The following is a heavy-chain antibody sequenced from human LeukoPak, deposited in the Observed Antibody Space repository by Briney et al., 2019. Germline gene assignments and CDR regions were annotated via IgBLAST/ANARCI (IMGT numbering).Heavy chain of an antibody. V-gene: IGHV4-39*02. Sequence: SETLSLTCSVSGASISRNTYYWGCIRQSPGKGLERIGTFYYTGSTYYNPSLKSRITISVDTSKNHFSLKLSSVTAADTAVYYCARANYYDSSGYYYNAFDIWGQGTMVTVSS. D-gene: IGHD3-22*01. CDR1: GASISRNTYY. CDR2: FYYTGST. J-gene: IGHJ3*02. CDR3: ARANYYDSSGYYYNAFDI.